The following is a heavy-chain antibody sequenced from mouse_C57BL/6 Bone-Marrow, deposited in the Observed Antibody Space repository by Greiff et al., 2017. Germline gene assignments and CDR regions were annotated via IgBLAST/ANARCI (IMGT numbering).Heavy chain of an antibody. Sequence: DVHLVESGGDLVKPGGSLKLSCAASGFTFSSYGMSWVRQTPDKRLEWVATISSGGSYTYYPDSVQGRFNISRDNAKNTLYLQMSSLKSEDTAMYYCASQRYDYLDYWGQGTTLTGSS. D-gene: IGHD2-3*01. CDR3: ASQRYDYLDY. CDR2: ISSGGSYT. J-gene: IGHJ2*01. V-gene: IGHV5-6*01. CDR1: GFTFSSYG.